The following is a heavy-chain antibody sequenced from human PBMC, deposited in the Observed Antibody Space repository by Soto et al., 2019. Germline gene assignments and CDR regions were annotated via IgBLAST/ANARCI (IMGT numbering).Heavy chain of an antibody. Sequence: ASVKVSCKASGYTFTVYYMHWVRQAPGQGLEWMGWINPNSGGTNYAQRFQGWVTMTRDTSISTAYMELSRLRSDDTAVYYCARHHDSSGYYLIFDYWGQGTLVTVS. CDR3: ARHHDSSGYYLIFDY. V-gene: IGHV1-2*04. D-gene: IGHD3-22*01. CDR1: GYTFTVYY. J-gene: IGHJ4*02. CDR2: INPNSGGT.